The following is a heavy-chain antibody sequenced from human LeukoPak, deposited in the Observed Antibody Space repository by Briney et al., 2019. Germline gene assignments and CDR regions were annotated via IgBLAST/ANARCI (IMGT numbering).Heavy chain of an antibody. V-gene: IGHV3-7*01. D-gene: IGHD3-10*01. CDR3: SNGMGDYYGSPYYYYYMDV. J-gene: IGHJ6*03. CDR1: GFTFSSYW. Sequence: PGGSLRLSCAASGFTFSSYWMSWVRQAPGKGLEWVANIKQDGSEKYYVDSVKGRFTISRDNAKNSLYLQMNSLRAEDTAVYYCSNGMGDYYGSPYYYYYMDVWGKGTTVTVSS. CDR2: IKQDGSEK.